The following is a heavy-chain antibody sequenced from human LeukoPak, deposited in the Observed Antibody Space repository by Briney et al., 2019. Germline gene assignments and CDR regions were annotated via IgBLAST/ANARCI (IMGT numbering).Heavy chain of an antibody. CDR2: IYYSGST. CDR3: ARSYSSGWPADY. D-gene: IGHD6-19*01. J-gene: IGHJ4*02. Sequence: SETLSLTCTVSGDSISSYYWSWIRQPPGKGLEWIGYIYYSGSTNYNPSLKSRVTISVDTSKNQFSLKLSSVTAADTAVYYCARSYSSGWPADYWGQGTLVTVSS. V-gene: IGHV4-59*01. CDR1: GDSISSYY.